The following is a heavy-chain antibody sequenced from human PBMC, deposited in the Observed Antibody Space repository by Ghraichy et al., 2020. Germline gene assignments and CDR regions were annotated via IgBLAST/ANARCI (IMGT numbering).Heavy chain of an antibody. Sequence: VSFISSGSSVINYTDSVKDRFIVSRDNAKNSLYLQMNSLRGEDTSFSYCARDTANWKYWVDHWGQGTLVTVSS. V-gene: IGHV3-48*01. CDR2: ISSGSSVI. CDR3: ARDTANWKYWVDH. J-gene: IGHJ5*02. D-gene: IGHD1-20*01.